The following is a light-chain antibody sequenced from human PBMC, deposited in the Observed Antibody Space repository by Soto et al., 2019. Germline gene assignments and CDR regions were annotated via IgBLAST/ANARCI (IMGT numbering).Light chain of an antibody. CDR3: QKSYSTPRS. J-gene: IGKJ2*01. CDR2: TAS. CDR1: QSISTY. V-gene: IGKV1-39*01. Sequence: DIQMTQSPSSLSASVGDRVTITCRASQSISTYLNWYQQRPGKEPKVLIYTASSLQSGVTSRFSGSRTGTDFTLTNSSLQPEEFAPYYCQKSYSTPRSVGQGTKSEIK.